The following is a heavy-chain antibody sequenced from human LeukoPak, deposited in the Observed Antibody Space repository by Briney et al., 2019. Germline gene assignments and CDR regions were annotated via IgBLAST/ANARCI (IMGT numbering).Heavy chain of an antibody. CDR2: INPNSGDT. J-gene: IGHJ3*02. V-gene: IGHV1-2*02. CDR3: ARFGVVITDAFDI. D-gene: IGHD3-3*01. CDR1: GYTFTGYY. Sequence: ASVKVSCKASGYTFTGYYMHWVRQAPGQGLEWMGWINPNSGDTKYAQKFQGRVTMTRDTSISTAYMELNRLGSDDTAVYYCARFGVVITDAFDIWGQGTMVTVSS.